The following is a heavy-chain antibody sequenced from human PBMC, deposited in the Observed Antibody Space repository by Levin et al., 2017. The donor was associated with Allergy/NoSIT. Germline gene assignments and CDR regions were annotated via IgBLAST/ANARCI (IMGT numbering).Heavy chain of an antibody. CDR2: IYTDGSA. J-gene: IGHJ4*02. CDR1: GFTVSSRY. D-gene: IGHD1-1*01. V-gene: IGHV3-53*01. Sequence: GESLKISCAASGFTVSSRYMSWVRQAPGKGLEWVSTIYTDGSAYYSDSVKGRFTISRDNSNNMVYLQMNSLRAEDTAVYYCTRGGLEYVSAGTNWGQGALVTVSS. CDR3: TRGGLEYVSAGTN.